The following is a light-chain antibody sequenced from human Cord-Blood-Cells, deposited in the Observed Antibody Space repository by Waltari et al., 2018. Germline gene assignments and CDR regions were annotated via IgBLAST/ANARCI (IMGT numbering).Light chain of an antibody. V-gene: IGKV1-33*01. Sequence: EIQMTQYPSSLSASVVARVTITCQASPDISNYLNWYQQKSGKAPKLLIYDASNLETGVPSRFSGSGSGTDFTFTISRLQPEDIATYYCQQYDNLPLTFGGGTKVEI. CDR2: DAS. CDR3: QQYDNLPLT. CDR1: PDISNY. J-gene: IGKJ4*01.